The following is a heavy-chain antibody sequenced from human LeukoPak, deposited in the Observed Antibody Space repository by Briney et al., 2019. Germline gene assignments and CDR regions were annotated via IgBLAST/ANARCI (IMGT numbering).Heavy chain of an antibody. CDR3: ARGAEYYAIWRGYAGYSDY. V-gene: IGHV4-38-2*02. Sequence: SETLSLTCTVSGYSISNGYYWGWIRQPPGKGLEWVGSIYHRGSTYYSPSLTSRVTISLDRSKKKFSLKLTSVTAADTAVYFCARGAEYYAIWRGYAGYSDYWGQGISVTVSS. CDR1: GYSISNGYY. J-gene: IGHJ4*02. CDR2: IYHRGST. D-gene: IGHD3-3*01.